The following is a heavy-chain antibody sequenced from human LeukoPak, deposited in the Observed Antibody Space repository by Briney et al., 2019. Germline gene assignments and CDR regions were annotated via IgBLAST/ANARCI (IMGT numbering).Heavy chain of an antibody. J-gene: IGHJ4*02. Sequence: PGGSLRLSCAAYGFTFSDLYMTWIRQAPGKGLELLSYISGSAHDVKYIDSVRGRFTISKDNAKNSLYLHMNSLTVEDTAVYYCSRDPRHNDYWGQGTLVTVSS. CDR2: ISGSAHDV. V-gene: IGHV3-11*01. CDR1: GFTFSDLY. CDR3: SRDPRHNDY.